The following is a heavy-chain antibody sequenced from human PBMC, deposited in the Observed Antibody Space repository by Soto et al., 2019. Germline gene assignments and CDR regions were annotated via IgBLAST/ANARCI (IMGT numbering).Heavy chain of an antibody. J-gene: IGHJ5*02. CDR3: ARGRLAMVRGQGWFDP. CDR2: INHSGST. D-gene: IGHD3-10*01. V-gene: IGHV4-34*01. CDR1: GGSFRGYY. Sequence: QVQLQQWGAGLLKPSETLSLTCAVYGGSFRGYYWSWIRQPPGKGLEWIGEINHSGSTNYNPSLKSRVTISVDTSKYQFSLKLSSVTAADTAVYYCARGRLAMVRGQGWFDPWGQGTLVTVSS.